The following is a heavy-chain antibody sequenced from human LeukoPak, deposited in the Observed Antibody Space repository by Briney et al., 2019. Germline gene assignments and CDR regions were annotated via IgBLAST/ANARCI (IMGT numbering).Heavy chain of an antibody. J-gene: IGHJ4*02. V-gene: IGHV1-2*02. D-gene: IGHD6-19*01. CDR3: AKVRSGWYVLDY. CDR2: INPNRGGT. CDR1: GYTFTDYY. Sequence: ASVKVSCKASGYTFTDYYMHWVRQAPGQGLEWMGWINPNRGGTNYAQKFQGRVTMTRDTSISTVYMELSRLRSDDTAVYYCAKVRSGWYVLDYWGQGTLVTVSS.